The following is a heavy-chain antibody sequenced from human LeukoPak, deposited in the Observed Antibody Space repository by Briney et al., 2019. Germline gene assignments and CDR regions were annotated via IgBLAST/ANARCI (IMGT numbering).Heavy chain of an antibody. CDR2: IYYSGST. V-gene: IGHV4-59*08. D-gene: IGHD3-22*01. CDR1: GGSFRGYY. Sequence: SSETLSLTCAVYGGSFRGYYWSWIRQPAGKGREGIGYIYYSGSTNFNPSLKSRVTLSVDTRKNQFSLKHDPGAGGDTAGYCRARRARELFAGGYWGSYFDYWGQGTLVTVSS. CDR3: ARRARELFAGGYWGSYFDY. J-gene: IGHJ4*02.